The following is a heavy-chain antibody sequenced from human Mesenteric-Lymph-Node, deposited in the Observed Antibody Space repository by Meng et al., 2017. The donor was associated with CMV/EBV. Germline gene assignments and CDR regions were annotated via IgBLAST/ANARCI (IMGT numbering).Heavy chain of an antibody. Sequence: SETLSLTCTVSGGSISSSSYYWGWIRQPPGKGLEWIGSIYYSGSTYYNPSLKSRVTISVDTSKNQFSLKLSSVTAADTAVYYCARQYYDFLGYFDYWGQGTLVAVSS. J-gene: IGHJ4*02. D-gene: IGHD3-3*01. CDR2: IYYSGST. CDR1: GGSISSSSYY. V-gene: IGHV4-39*01. CDR3: ARQYYDFLGYFDY.